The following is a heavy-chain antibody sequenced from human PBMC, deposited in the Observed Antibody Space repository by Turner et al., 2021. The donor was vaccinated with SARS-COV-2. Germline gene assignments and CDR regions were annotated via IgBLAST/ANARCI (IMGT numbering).Heavy chain of an antibody. Sequence: EVQLLESGGGLLQPGGSLRLSCAASGFTFSNFAMTWVRQVPGRGLEWVSAISASGGDTHYADSVKGRFTISRDNSKSTLYLQVNSLRAEDTAMYYCAADCTSASCYSRNADYWGQGTLVTVSS. J-gene: IGHJ4*02. V-gene: IGHV3-23*01. CDR1: GFTFSNFA. CDR2: ISASGGDT. CDR3: AADCTSASCYSRNADY. D-gene: IGHD2-2*01.